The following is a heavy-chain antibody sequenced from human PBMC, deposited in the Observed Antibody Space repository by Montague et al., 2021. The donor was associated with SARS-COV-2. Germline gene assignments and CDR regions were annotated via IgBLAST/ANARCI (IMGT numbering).Heavy chain of an antibody. CDR3: ARRPYYYDSSGQFDP. CDR1: GGSISSSTYY. CDR2: IYYSGST. D-gene: IGHD3-22*01. Sequence: SETLSLTCTVSGGSISSSTYYWGWIRQPPGKGLEWIASIYYSGSTYFNPSLKNRVAISIDTSKNQFSLKLSSVTAADTAVYYCARRPYYYDSSGQFDPWGQGVLVTVSS. J-gene: IGHJ5*02. V-gene: IGHV4-39*07.